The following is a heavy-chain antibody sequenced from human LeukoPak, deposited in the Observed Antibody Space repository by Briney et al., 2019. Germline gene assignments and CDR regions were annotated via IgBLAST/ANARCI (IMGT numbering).Heavy chain of an antibody. J-gene: IGHJ4*02. V-gene: IGHV4-59*12. CDR2: IYYSGST. CDR1: GGSISSYY. D-gene: IGHD1-14*01. Sequence: SSETLSLTCTVSGGSISSYYWSWIRQPPGKGLEWIGYIYYSGSTYYNPSLKSRVTISVDTSKNQFSLKLSSVTAADTAVYYCARDGLTQTETTDYWGQGTLVTVSS. CDR3: ARDGLTQTETTDY.